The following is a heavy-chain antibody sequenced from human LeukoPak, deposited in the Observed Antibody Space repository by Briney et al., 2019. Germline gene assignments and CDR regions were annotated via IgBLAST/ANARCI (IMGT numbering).Heavy chain of an antibody. CDR2: IWYDGKNK. J-gene: IGHJ4*02. CDR3: ARDRTPSYYDRWGRGGHFDH. CDR1: GFTFSSYG. D-gene: IGHD3-22*01. Sequence: GGSLRLSCAASGFTFSSYGMHWVRRAPGKGLEWVALIWYDGKNKYYADSVKGRFTISRGNSKNTLYLQMDSLRAEDTAVYYCARDRTPSYYDRWGRGGHFDHWGQGTLVTVSS. V-gene: IGHV3-33*01.